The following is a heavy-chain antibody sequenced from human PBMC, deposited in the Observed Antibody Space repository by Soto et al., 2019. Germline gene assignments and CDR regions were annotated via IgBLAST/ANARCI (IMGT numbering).Heavy chain of an antibody. V-gene: IGHV1-18*04. J-gene: IGHJ6*02. CDR2: ISAYTCNT. Sequence: ASVKLSCKASGYTFPSYGISWVRQAPGQGLEGMGWISAYTCNTNYAQKLQGRVTMTTDTSTSTAYMEMRSLRTDDTAVYYGAREYPYSSPPRGYYYGMDFWGQGTTVTVSS. CDR3: AREYPYSSPPRGYYYGMDF. CDR1: GYTFPSYG. D-gene: IGHD6-13*01.